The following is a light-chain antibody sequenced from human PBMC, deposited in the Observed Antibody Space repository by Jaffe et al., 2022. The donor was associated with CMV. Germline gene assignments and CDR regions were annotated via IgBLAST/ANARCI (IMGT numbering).Light chain of an antibody. CDR1: SSNIGKNF. CDR3: ATWDTGLSGEV. Sequence: QSVLTQPPSVSAAPGQKVTISCSGSSSNIGKNFVSWYQQFPGTAPKLLIYQNENRPSGIPDRFSGSKSDTSATLGITGLQSGDEADYYCATWDTGLSGEVFGTGTKVTVL. J-gene: IGLJ1*01. CDR2: QNE. V-gene: IGLV1-51*02.